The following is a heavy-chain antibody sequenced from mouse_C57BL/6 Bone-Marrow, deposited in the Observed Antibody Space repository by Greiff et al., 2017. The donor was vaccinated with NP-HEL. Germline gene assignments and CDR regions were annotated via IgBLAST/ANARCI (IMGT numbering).Heavy chain of an antibody. D-gene: IGHD2-4*01. J-gene: IGHJ3*01. CDR1: GFTFSSYA. V-gene: IGHV5-4*01. CDR3: ARDRMDYDYDWFAY. Sequence: EVKLVESGGGLVKPGGSLKLSCAASGFTFSSYAMSWVRQTPEKRLEWVATISDGGSYTYYPDNVKGRFTISRDNAKNNLYLQMSQLKSEDTAMYYCARDRMDYDYDWFAYWGQGTRVTVSA. CDR2: ISDGGSYT.